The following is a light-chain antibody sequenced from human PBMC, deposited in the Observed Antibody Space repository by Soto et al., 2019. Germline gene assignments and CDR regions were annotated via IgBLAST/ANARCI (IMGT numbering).Light chain of an antibody. V-gene: IGLV2-8*01. CDR1: SSDVGGYNF. Sequence: QSVLTQPPSASGSPGQSVTISCTGTSSDVGGYNFVSWYQQYPGKAPKLIIYEVTKRPSGVPDRFSGSKSGNTASLTVSVLQTDDEADYYCSSYGGSNNFVFGTGTKLTVL. CDR3: SSYGGSNNFV. CDR2: EVT. J-gene: IGLJ1*01.